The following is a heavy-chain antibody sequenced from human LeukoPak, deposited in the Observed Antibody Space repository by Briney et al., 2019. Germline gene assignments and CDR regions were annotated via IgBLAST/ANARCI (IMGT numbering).Heavy chain of an antibody. CDR1: GGSISSSTYS. CDR3: ARHVWDGYNSYFDY. Sequence: SETLSLTCTVSGGSISSSTYSWGWIRQPPGKGLEWIGSVHYSGRSYYTPSLKSRVTISVDTSKNQFSLKLSSVTAADTTMYFCARHVWDGYNSYFDYWGQGTLVTVSS. J-gene: IGHJ4*02. CDR2: VHYSGRS. D-gene: IGHD5-24*01. V-gene: IGHV4-39*01.